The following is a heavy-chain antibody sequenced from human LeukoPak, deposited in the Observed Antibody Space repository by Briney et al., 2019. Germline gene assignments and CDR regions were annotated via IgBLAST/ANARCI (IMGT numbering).Heavy chain of an antibody. CDR2: VFGSGGSA. J-gene: IGHJ4*02. CDR1: GFTFSSYV. CDR3: GKATTGYSSGRYPGWPVDY. V-gene: IGHV3-23*01. Sequence: PGRSLRLSCAASGFTFSSYVMHWVRQAPGKGLEWVSGVFGSGGSAHYADSVKGRFTISRDNSKNTVYLEINSLRAEDTAIYYCGKATTGYSSGRYPGWPVDYWGQGTLVTVSS. D-gene: IGHD6-19*01.